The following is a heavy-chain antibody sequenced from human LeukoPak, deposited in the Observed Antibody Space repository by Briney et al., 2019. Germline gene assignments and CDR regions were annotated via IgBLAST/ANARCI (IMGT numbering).Heavy chain of an antibody. Sequence: SETMSLTCTVSGGSINTKTHYWACIRQTPGKGLEWIGSVFYNGNTYYNPSLKSRVTISVDTSKNQFSLRLTSVTAADTAVYYCAKHGEDSSGYYADFFDHCGQGTLVTVSS. CDR3: AKHGEDSSGYYADFFDH. D-gene: IGHD3-22*01. CDR1: GGSINTKTHY. CDR2: VFYNGNT. J-gene: IGHJ4*02. V-gene: IGHV4-39*01.